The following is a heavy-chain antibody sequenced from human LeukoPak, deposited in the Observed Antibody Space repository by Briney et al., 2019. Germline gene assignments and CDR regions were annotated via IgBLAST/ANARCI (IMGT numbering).Heavy chain of an antibody. J-gene: IGHJ6*03. Sequence: PGGSLRLSCAASGFTFSSYGMHWVRQAPGKGLEWVAVISYDGSNKYYADSVKGRFTISRDNSKNTLYLQMNSLRAEDTAVYYCARDHGVARPPYYYYYYMDVWGKGTTVTVSS. CDR2: ISYDGSNK. CDR3: ARDHGVARPPYYYYYYMDV. V-gene: IGHV3-30*03. D-gene: IGHD5-12*01. CDR1: GFTFSSYG.